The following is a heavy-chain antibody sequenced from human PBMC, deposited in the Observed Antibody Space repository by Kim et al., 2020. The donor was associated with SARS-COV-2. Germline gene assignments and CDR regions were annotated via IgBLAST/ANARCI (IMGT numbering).Heavy chain of an antibody. V-gene: IGHV7-4-1*02. CDR2: INTNTGNP. Sequence: ASVKVSCKASGYTFTSYAMNWVRQAPGQGLEWMGWINTNTGNPTYAQGFTGRFVFSLDTSVSTAYLQISSLKAEDTAVYYCAREIVGATRGEYYFDYWGQGTLVTVSS. D-gene: IGHD1-26*01. CDR1: GYTFTSYA. CDR3: AREIVGATRGEYYFDY. J-gene: IGHJ4*02.